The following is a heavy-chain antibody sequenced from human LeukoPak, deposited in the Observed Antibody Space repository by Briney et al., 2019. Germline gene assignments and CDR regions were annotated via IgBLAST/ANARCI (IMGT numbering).Heavy chain of an antibody. CDR1: GGSFSGYY. J-gene: IGHJ4*02. CDR3: ARGPLLGDDYDPPFRY. Sequence: SETLSLTCAVYGGSFSGYYWSWIRQPPGKGLEWIGETHHSGRTSYNPSFKSRLTISIDKSKNQFSLKLTSVTAADSAVYFRARGPLLGDDYDPPFRYWGQGTLVTVSS. CDR2: THHSGRT. D-gene: IGHD4/OR15-4a*01. V-gene: IGHV4-34*01.